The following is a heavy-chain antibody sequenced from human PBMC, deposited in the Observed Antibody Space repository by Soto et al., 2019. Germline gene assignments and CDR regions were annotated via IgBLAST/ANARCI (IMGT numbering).Heavy chain of an antibody. CDR1: GYAFTTYG. J-gene: IGHJ4*02. D-gene: IGHD3-10*01. Sequence: QVHLVQSGAEVKKPGASVKVSCKGSGYAFTTYGITWVRQAPGQGLEWMGWISAHNGNTNYAQKLPGRVTVTRDTSTSPGQTQLRRMRSHGTALYYWARGRYGDKWGQGALVTVSS. V-gene: IGHV1-18*01. CDR3: ARGRYGDK. CDR2: ISAHNGNT.